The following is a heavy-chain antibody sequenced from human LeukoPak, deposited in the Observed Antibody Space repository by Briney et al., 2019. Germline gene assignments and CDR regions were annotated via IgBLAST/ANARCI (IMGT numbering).Heavy chain of an antibody. D-gene: IGHD3-10*01. CDR2: INSDGSRT. CDR1: GFTFNNYW. J-gene: IGHJ4*02. Sequence: GGSLRLSCAASGFTFNNYWMHWVRQVPGKGLVWVSRINSDGSRTNYVDSAKGRFTISRDNAKNTVSLQMNSLGAEDSAVYYCARGNFYSSSGSSPLDSWGQGTLVTVSS. V-gene: IGHV3-74*01. CDR3: ARGNFYSSSGSSPLDS.